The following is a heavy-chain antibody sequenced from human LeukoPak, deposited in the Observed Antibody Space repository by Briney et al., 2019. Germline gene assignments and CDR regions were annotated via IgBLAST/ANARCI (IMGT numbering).Heavy chain of an antibody. J-gene: IGHJ4*02. Sequence: GGSLRLSCAASGFTFDDYAMRWVRQAPGKGLEWASGISWNSGSIGYADSVKGRFTISRDNAKNSLYLQMNSLRAEDTALYYCAKDRYYYDSSGYCDYWGQGTLVTVSS. D-gene: IGHD3-22*01. CDR1: GFTFDDYA. V-gene: IGHV3-9*01. CDR3: AKDRYYYDSSGYCDY. CDR2: ISWNSGSI.